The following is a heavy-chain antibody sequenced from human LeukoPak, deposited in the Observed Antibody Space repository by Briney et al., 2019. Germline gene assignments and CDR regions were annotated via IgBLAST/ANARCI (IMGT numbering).Heavy chain of an antibody. CDR3: ARVPRGHGGNSGAIDY. CDR1: GFIVSSSY. D-gene: IGHD4-23*01. CDR2: IYSGGST. Sequence: GSLRLSCAAPGFIVSSSYMSWVRQAPGKGLEWVSVIYSGGSTYYADSVKGRFTISRDNSKNTLYLQMSSLRAEDTAVYYCARVPRGHGGNSGAIDYWGQGTLVTVSS. V-gene: IGHV3-66*01. J-gene: IGHJ4*02.